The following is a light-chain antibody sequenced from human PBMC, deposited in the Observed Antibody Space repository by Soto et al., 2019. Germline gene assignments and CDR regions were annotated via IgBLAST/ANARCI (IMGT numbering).Light chain of an antibody. CDR3: LQHNNYPYT. CDR2: DTS. V-gene: IGKV1-17*03. Sequence: DVQMTQSPSAMSASVGDRVTITCRASHDISRFVAWFQQKPGKAPERLIYDTSSLQPGVPSRFSGSGSGTEFTLAISGLQPEDFANYYCLQHNNYPYTFGQGTKLEIK. CDR1: HDISRF. J-gene: IGKJ2*01.